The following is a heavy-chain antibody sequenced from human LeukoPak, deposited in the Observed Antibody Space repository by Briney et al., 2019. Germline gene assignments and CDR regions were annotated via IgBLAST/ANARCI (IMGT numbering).Heavy chain of an antibody. D-gene: IGHD3-22*01. Sequence: PGGSLRLSCAASGFTFSSYWMSWVRQAPGKGLEWVANIKQDGSEKYYVDSVKGRFTISRDNAKNSLYLQMNSLRAEDTAVYYCARYITMIVVVRENAFDIWGQGTMVTVSS. J-gene: IGHJ3*02. CDR2: IKQDGSEK. V-gene: IGHV3-7*01. CDR3: ARYITMIVVVRENAFDI. CDR1: GFTFSSYW.